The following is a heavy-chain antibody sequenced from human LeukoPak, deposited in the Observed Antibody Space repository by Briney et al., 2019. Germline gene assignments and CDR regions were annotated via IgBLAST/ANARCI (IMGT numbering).Heavy chain of an antibody. D-gene: IGHD1-26*01. CDR3: ARGKKWELLFFDY. Sequence: ASVKVSCKASGYTFTGYYMRWVRQAPGQGLEWMGWINPNSGGANYAQKFQGRVTMTRDTSISTAYMELSRLRSDDTAVYYCARGKKWELLFFDYWGQGTLVTVSS. J-gene: IGHJ4*02. CDR1: GYTFTGYY. CDR2: INPNSGGA. V-gene: IGHV1-2*02.